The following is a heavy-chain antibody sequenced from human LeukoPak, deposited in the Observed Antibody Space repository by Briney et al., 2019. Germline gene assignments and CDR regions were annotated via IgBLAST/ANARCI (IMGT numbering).Heavy chain of an antibody. Sequence: PGGSLRLSCAASGFTFSSYGMRWVRQAPGKGLEWVAVIWYDGSNKYYADSVKGRFTISRDNSKNTLYLQMNSLRAEDTAVYYCARDRFVYSYGSGFDYWGQGTLVTVSS. V-gene: IGHV3-33*01. CDR3: ARDRFVYSYGSGFDY. CDR1: GFTFSSYG. D-gene: IGHD5-18*01. CDR2: IWYDGSNK. J-gene: IGHJ4*02.